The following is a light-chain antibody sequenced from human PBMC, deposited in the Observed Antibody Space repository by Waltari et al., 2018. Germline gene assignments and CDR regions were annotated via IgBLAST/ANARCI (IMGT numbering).Light chain of an antibody. Sequence: EIVLTQSPATLSLSPGERATPSCTASQTVGTYFAWYQQKPGQAPRLLIYDASNRATGIPARFSGSGSGTDFTLTISSLEPADSAVYYCQQRSDRPPVSFGQGTKLEIK. J-gene: IGKJ2*03. V-gene: IGKV3-11*01. CDR1: QTVGTY. CDR3: QQRSDRPPVS. CDR2: DAS.